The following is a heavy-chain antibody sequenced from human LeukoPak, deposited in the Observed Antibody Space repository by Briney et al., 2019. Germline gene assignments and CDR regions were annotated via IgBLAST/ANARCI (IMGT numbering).Heavy chain of an antibody. CDR3: ARDFLGYTFDY. J-gene: IGHJ4*02. CDR2: IKEDGSEK. D-gene: IGHD2-2*02. V-gene: IGHV3-7*04. CDR1: GFTFSNYW. Sequence: PGGSLRLSCAAAGFTFSNYWMSWVRQAPGKGPEWVANIKEDGSEKYYEDSVKGRFTISRDNAKNSLYLQMDSLRAEDTAVYYCARDFLGYTFDYWGQGTLVTVSS.